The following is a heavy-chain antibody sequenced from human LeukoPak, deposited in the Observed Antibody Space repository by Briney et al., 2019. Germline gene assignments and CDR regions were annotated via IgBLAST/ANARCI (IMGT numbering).Heavy chain of an antibody. CDR2: ISWNSGSI. Sequence: GGSLRLSCAASGFTFDDYAMHWVRQAPGKGLEWVSGISWNSGSIGYVDSVKGRFTISRDNAKNSLYLQMNSLGAEDTALYYCARSHDFWSNSFDYWGQGTLVTVSS. V-gene: IGHV3-9*01. D-gene: IGHD3-3*01. CDR1: GFTFDDYA. CDR3: ARSHDFWSNSFDY. J-gene: IGHJ4*02.